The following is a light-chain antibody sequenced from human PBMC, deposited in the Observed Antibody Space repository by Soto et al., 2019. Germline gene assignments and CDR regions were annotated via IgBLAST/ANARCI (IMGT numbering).Light chain of an antibody. Sequence: QSVLTQPPSVSGSPGQSVAISCTGTSSDVGSYNRVSWYQQPPGTAPKLMIYDVSDRPSGVPGRFSGSKSGNTASLTISGLQAEDEADYYCSPYTSSSTYVFGTGTNVTVL. CDR3: SPYTSSSTYV. J-gene: IGLJ1*01. CDR2: DVS. CDR1: SSDVGSYNR. V-gene: IGLV2-18*02.